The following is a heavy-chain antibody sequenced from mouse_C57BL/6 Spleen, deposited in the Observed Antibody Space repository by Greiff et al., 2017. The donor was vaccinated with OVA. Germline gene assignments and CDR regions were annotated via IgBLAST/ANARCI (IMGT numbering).Heavy chain of an antibody. J-gene: IGHJ4*01. CDR2: IYPGDGDT. CDR3: ARSNYYGSNYAMDY. Sequence: VHLVESGPELVKPGASVKISCKASGYAFSSSWMNWVKQRPGKGLEWIGRIYPGDGDTNYNGKFKGKATLTADKSSSTAYMQLSSLTSEDSAVYFCARSNYYGSNYAMDYWGQGTSVTVSS. D-gene: IGHD1-1*01. V-gene: IGHV1-82*01. CDR1: GYAFSSSW.